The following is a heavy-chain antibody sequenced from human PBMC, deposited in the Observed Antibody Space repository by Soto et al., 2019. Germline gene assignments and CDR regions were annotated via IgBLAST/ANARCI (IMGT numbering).Heavy chain of an antibody. CDR3: ARDGAVAGHINFDY. Sequence: ASVKVSCKASGYTFTNYAIHWVRQGPGQRLEWMGWINAVNGKTKYSQKFQGRVTVTRDTSASTAYMELSSLRSEDTAVYYCARDGAVAGHINFDYWGQGTLFTVSS. D-gene: IGHD6-19*01. J-gene: IGHJ4*02. CDR1: GYTFTNYA. CDR2: INAVNGKT. V-gene: IGHV1-3*01.